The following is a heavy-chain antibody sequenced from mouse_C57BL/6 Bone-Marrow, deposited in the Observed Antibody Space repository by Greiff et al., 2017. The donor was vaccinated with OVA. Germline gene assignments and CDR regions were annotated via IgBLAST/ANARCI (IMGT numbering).Heavy chain of an antibody. D-gene: IGHD2-3*01. J-gene: IGHJ3*01. CDR1: GYTFTSYG. CDR3: ARGGWLLPLFAY. V-gene: IGHV1-81*01. Sequence: QVHVKQSGAELARPGASVKLSCKASGYTFTSYGISWVKQRTGQGLEWIGEIYPRSGNTYYNEKFKGKATLTADKSSSTAYMELRSLTSEDSAVYFCARGGWLLPLFAYWGQGTLVTVSA. CDR2: IYPRSGNT.